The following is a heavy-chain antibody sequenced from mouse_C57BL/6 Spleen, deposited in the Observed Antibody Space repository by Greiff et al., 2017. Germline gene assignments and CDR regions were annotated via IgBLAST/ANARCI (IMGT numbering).Heavy chain of an antibody. Sequence: QVQLQQSGAELVMPGASVKLSCKASGYTFTSYWMHWVKQRPGQGLEWIGEIDPSDSYTNYNQKFKGKSTLTVDKSSSTAYMQLSSLTSEDSAVYYCARRETGRLDYWGQGTTLTVSS. J-gene: IGHJ2*01. CDR1: GYTFTSYW. CDR3: ARRETGRLDY. CDR2: IDPSDSYT. D-gene: IGHD4-1*01. V-gene: IGHV1-69*01.